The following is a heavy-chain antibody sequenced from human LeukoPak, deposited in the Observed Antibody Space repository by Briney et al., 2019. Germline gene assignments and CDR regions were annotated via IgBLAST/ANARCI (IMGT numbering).Heavy chain of an antibody. CDR2: IISILGIA. J-gene: IGHJ5*02. V-gene: IGHV1-69*02. Sequence: SVKVSCKASGGTFSSYTISWVRQAPGQGREWMGRIISILGIANYVQKFQGRVMINADKSTSPAYMEMSCLRSEDTAVYYCANLSGGGITGTSNNWFDPWGQGTLVTVSS. CDR3: ANLSGGGITGTSNNWFDP. D-gene: IGHD1-7*01. CDR1: GGTFSSYT.